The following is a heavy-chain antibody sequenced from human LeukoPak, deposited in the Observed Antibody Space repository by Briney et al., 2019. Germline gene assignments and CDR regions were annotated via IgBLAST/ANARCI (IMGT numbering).Heavy chain of an antibody. CDR1: GFTFSSYA. J-gene: IGHJ4*02. Sequence: PGGSLRLSCAASGFTFSSYAMSWVRQAPGKGLEWVSAISGSGGRTYYADSVKGRFTISRDNSKNTRYLQMNSLRAEDTAVYYCAKDLRVEGPTFGFYWGQGTLVTVSS. CDR3: AKDLRVEGPTFGFY. D-gene: IGHD3-10*01. V-gene: IGHV3-23*01. CDR2: ISGSGGRT.